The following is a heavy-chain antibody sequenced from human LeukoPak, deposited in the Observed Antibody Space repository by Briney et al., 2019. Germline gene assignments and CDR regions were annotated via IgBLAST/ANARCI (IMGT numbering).Heavy chain of an antibody. V-gene: IGHV3-23*01. CDR1: GFTFSNYA. CDR2: ISGSGGST. D-gene: IGHD1-26*01. CDR3: AKLINSGSYEGFDY. J-gene: IGHJ4*02. Sequence: GGSLRLSCAASGFTFSNYAMSWVRQAPGKGLEWVSAISGSGGSTYYADSVKGRFTISRDNSKNTLYLQMNSLRAEDTAVYYCAKLINSGSYEGFDYWGQGTLVTVSS.